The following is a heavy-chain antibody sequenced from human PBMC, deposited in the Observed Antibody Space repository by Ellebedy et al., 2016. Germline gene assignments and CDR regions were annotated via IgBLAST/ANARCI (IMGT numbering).Heavy chain of an antibody. CDR2: IIGSGRST. D-gene: IGHD5-12*01. CDR1: GFTFSSYA. Sequence: GGSLRLSXAASGFTFSSYAMYWVRQTPGKGLEWVSTIIGSGRSTYYADSVKGRFTISRDNSKNTLSLQMNSLGVEDTAVYFCAAGGGYRFDFWGPGTLVTVSS. V-gene: IGHV3-23*01. CDR3: AAGGGYRFDF. J-gene: IGHJ4*02.